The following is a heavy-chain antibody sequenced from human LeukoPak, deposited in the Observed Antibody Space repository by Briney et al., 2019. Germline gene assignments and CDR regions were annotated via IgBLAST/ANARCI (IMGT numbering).Heavy chain of an antibody. CDR3: ARDYYDILTGYSIRRYGMDV. V-gene: IGHV3-48*03. Sequence: GGSLRLSCAVSGFTFSSYEMNWVRQAPGKGLEWVSYISSSGSTIYYADSVKGRFTISRDNAKDSPYLQMNSLRVEDTAVYYCARDYYDILTGYSIRRYGMDVWGKGTTVTVSS. J-gene: IGHJ6*04. D-gene: IGHD3-9*01. CDR2: ISSSGSTI. CDR1: GFTFSSYE.